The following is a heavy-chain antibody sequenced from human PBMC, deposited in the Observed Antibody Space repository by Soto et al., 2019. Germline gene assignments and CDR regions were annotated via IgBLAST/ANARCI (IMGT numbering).Heavy chain of an antibody. D-gene: IGHD3-22*01. J-gene: IGHJ6*02. Sequence: SETLSLTCAVYGGSFSGYYWSWIRQPPGKGLEWIGEINHSGSTDYNPSLKSRVTISVDTSKNQFSLKLSSVTAADTAVYYCARATHYYDSSGTPGRVYGMDVWGQGTTVTVSS. CDR1: GGSFSGYY. V-gene: IGHV4-34*01. CDR2: INHSGST. CDR3: ARATHYYDSSGTPGRVYGMDV.